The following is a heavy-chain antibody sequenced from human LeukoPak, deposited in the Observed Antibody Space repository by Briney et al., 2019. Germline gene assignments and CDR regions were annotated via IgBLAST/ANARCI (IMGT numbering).Heavy chain of an antibody. J-gene: IGHJ4*02. Sequence: GGSLRLSCAASGFTFSSYSMNWVRQAPGKGLEWVSSISSSSSYIYYADSVKGRFTISRDNAKNSLYLQMNSLRAEDTAVYYCARGGIVVVPAAYYFDYWGQGTLVTVSS. D-gene: IGHD2-2*01. V-gene: IGHV3-21*01. CDR3: ARGGIVVVPAAYYFDY. CDR2: ISSSSSYI. CDR1: GFTFSSYS.